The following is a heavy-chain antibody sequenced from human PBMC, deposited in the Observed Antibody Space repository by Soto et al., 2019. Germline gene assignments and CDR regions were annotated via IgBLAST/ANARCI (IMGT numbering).Heavy chain of an antibody. Sequence: QVQLQQWGAGLLKPSETLSLTCAVYGGSFSGYYWSWIRQPPGKGLEWIGEINHSGSTNYNPSLNSRVTISVDTSKNQFSLKLSSVTAADTAVYYCARGRRVLRYFDWLQNYYYYGMDVWGQGTTVTVSS. V-gene: IGHV4-34*01. CDR3: ARGRRVLRYFDWLQNYYYYGMDV. CDR2: INHSGST. D-gene: IGHD3-9*01. CDR1: GGSFSGYY. J-gene: IGHJ6*02.